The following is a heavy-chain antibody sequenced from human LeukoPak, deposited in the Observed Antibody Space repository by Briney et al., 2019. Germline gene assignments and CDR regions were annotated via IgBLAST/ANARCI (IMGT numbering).Heavy chain of an antibody. D-gene: IGHD4-23*01. CDR3: ARAAGGNYAFDI. CDR1: GGSFSGYY. Sequence: SETLSLTCAVYGGSFSGYYWSWIRQPPGKGLEWIGEINRSGSTNYNPSLKSRVTISVDTSKNQFSLKLSSVTAAGTAVYYCARAAGGNYAFDIWGQGTMVTVSS. J-gene: IGHJ3*02. CDR2: INRSGST. V-gene: IGHV4-34*01.